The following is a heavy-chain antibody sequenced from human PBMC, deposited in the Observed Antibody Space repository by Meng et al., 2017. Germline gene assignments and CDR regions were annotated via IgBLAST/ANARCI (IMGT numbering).Heavy chain of an antibody. J-gene: IGHJ3*02. CDR3: AREFFGSGSYYEDDAFDI. CDR1: GFTFDDYG. CDR2: INWNGGST. V-gene: IGHV3-20*04. D-gene: IGHD3-10*01. Sequence: GESLMISCAASGFTFDDYGMSWVRQAPGKGLEWVSGINWNGGSTGYADSVKGRFTISRDNAKNSLYLQMNSLRAEDTALYYCAREFFGSGSYYEDDAFDIWGQGTMVTVSS.